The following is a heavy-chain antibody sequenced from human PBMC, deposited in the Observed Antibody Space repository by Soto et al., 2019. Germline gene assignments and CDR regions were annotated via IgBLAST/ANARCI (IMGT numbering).Heavy chain of an antibody. V-gene: IGHV3-30*18. CDR3: AKGTLGYSSSPDY. D-gene: IGHD6-13*01. J-gene: IGHJ4*02. CDR2: ISYDGSNK. CDR1: GFTFSSYG. Sequence: VGSLRLSCAASGFTFSSYGMHWVRQAPGKGLEWVAVISYDGSNKYYADSVKGRFTISRDNSKNTLYLQMNSLRAEDTAVYYCAKGTLGYSSSPDYWGQGTLVTVSS.